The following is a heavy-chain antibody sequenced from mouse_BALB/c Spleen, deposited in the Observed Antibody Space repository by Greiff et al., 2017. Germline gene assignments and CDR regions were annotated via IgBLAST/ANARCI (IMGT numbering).Heavy chain of an antibody. CDR3: NAGTTATYYYAMDY. Sequence: VQLKQSGAELVRSGASVKLSCTASGFNIKDYYMHWVKQRPEQGLEWIGWIDPENGDTEYAPKFQGKATMTADTSSNTAYLQLSSLTSEDTAVYYCNAGTTATYYYAMDYWGQGTSVTVSS. CDR1: GFNIKDYY. D-gene: IGHD1-2*01. CDR2: IDPENGDT. J-gene: IGHJ4*01. V-gene: IGHV14-4*02.